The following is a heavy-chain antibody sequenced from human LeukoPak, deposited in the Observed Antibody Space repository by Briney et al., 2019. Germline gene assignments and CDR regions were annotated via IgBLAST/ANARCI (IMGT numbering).Heavy chain of an antibody. D-gene: IGHD1-1*01. CDR3: GTGTKHDYGMDV. V-gene: IGHV3-11*01. J-gene: IGHJ6*02. CDR1: GFTFSNYY. CDR2: ISSSGSTI. Sequence: GGSLRLSCAASGFTFSNYYMSWIRQAPGKGLEWVSYISSSGSTIYYADSVKGRFTISRDNAKNSLYLQMNSLRAEDTAVYYCGTGTKHDYGMDVWGQGTTVTVSS.